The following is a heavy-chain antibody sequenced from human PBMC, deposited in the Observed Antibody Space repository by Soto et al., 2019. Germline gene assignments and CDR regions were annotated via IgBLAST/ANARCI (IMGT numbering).Heavy chain of an antibody. V-gene: IGHV4-59*08. D-gene: IGHD3-16*01. CDR3: ARLMGDGYNYYYYYGVDV. CDR2: IYYSGST. Sequence: QVQLQESGPGLVKPSETLSLTCTVSGGSIRSYYWSWIRQPPGKGLEWIGYIYYSGSTNYNPPLKSRVTISVDTSKNQFSLKLSSVTAADTAVYYCARLMGDGYNYYYYYGVDVWGQGTTVTVSS. J-gene: IGHJ6*02. CDR1: GGSIRSYY.